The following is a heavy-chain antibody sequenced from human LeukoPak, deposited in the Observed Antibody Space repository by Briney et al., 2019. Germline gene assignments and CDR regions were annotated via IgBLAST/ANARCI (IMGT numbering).Heavy chain of an antibody. Sequence: PSETLSLTCSVPGGSISSSSYYWGWIRKPPGKGLEWIGSIYYSGSTYYNPSLKSRVTISVDTSKNQFSLKLSSVTAPDTAVYYCARDRLGYGGNSHWFDPWGQGTLVTVSS. CDR3: ARDRLGYGGNSHWFDP. V-gene: IGHV4-39*07. D-gene: IGHD4-23*01. CDR2: IYYSGST. CDR1: GGSISSSSYY. J-gene: IGHJ5*02.